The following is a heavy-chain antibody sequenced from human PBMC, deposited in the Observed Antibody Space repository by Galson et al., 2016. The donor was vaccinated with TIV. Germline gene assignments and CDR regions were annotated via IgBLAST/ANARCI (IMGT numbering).Heavy chain of an antibody. CDR2: IRAYSGDT. CDR1: GYTIISQN. J-gene: IGHJ3*02. Sequence: QSGAEVKKPGASVKVSCKSYGYTIISQNINWVRQAPGRGLEWMGWIRAYSGDTNFAQKVQGRVSMTTDSSTNTAYMELRSLRSDDTAVYFCATLHCSSSSCYFGLDAFDIWGQGTMVSVSS. CDR3: ATLHCSSSSCYFGLDAFDI. V-gene: IGHV1-18*01. D-gene: IGHD2-2*01.